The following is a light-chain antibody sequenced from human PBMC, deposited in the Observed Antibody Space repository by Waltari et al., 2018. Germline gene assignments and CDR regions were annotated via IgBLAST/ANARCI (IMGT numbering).Light chain of an antibody. Sequence: DIQMTQSPSSLSASVGDRVTITCRASQAISNYLAWYQQKQGKVPKLLIYAASILQSGVPSRFSGTGSGTCFSLTISSLQPEDVATYYCQKYNSAPLTFGGGTKVEIK. CDR3: QKYNSAPLT. CDR2: AAS. CDR1: QAISNY. V-gene: IGKV1-27*01. J-gene: IGKJ4*01.